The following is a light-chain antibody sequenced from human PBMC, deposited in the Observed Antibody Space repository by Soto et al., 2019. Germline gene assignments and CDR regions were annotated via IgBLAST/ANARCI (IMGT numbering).Light chain of an antibody. J-gene: IGKJ1*01. CDR2: GAS. CDR3: QQYNNWPQT. Sequence: EIVLTQSPGTLSLSPGERATLSCRASHSVNSNLAWYQQKPGQAPRLLIYGASTRATGIPARFSGSGSGTEFTLTISSLQSEDFAVYYCQQYNNWPQTFGQGTKVDI. CDR1: HSVNSN. V-gene: IGKV3-15*01.